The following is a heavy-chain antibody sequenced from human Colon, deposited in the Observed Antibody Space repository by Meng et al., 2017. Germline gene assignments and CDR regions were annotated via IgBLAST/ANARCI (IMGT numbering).Heavy chain of an antibody. V-gene: IGHV1-46*01. D-gene: IGHD6-6*01. CDR2: ITPSNGDT. CDR1: GYTFSDYY. J-gene: IGHJ4*02. Sequence: QGQLVQSRAEVKKPGASVIVSCKASGYTFSDYYIHWVRQAPGQGPEWVGIITPSNGDTGYAQKFQGRVSMTRDTSTSTVYMELSGLTSEDTAMYYCAREGAASARFFDKWGQGTLVTVSS. CDR3: AREGAASARFFDK.